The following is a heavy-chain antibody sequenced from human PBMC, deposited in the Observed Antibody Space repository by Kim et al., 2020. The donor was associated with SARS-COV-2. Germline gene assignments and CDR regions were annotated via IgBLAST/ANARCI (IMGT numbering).Heavy chain of an antibody. J-gene: IGHJ3*02. CDR1: GFTFTSSA. D-gene: IGHD3-10*01. CDR3: AAGRGSMVRGVISASLDAFDI. Sequence: SVKVSCKASGFTFTSSAMQWVRQARGQRLEWIGWIVVGSGNTNYAQKFQERVTITRDMSTSAAYMELSSLRSEDTAVYYCAAGRGSMVRGVISASLDAFDIWGQGTMVTVSS. CDR2: IVVGSGNT. V-gene: IGHV1-58*02.